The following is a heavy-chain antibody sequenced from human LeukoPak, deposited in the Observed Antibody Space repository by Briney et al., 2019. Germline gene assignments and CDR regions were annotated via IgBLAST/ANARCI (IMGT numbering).Heavy chain of an antibody. CDR3: AREGGIARPPYLYYYIDV. CDR2: ISAYNGNT. CDR1: GYTFTSNG. J-gene: IGHJ6*03. Sequence: ASVKVSCKASGYTFTSNGICWVRQAPGQGLEWMGWISAYNGNTKYAQKLQGRVTMTTDTSTSTAYMERRSLRSDDTAVYYCAREGGIARPPYLYYYIDVWGKGTTVTVSS. V-gene: IGHV1-18*01. D-gene: IGHD6-6*01.